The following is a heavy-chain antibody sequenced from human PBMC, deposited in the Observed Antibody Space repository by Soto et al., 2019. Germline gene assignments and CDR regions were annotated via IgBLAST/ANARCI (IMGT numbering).Heavy chain of an antibody. Sequence: TSETHSLTCAFSGFSISSSNWWSWVRQPPGKGLEWIGEIYHSGSTNYNPSLKSRVTISVDKSKNQFSLKLSSVTAADTAVYYCASREIENWFDPWGQGTLVTVSS. CDR2: IYHSGST. J-gene: IGHJ5*02. CDR3: ASREIENWFDP. D-gene: IGHD1-26*01. CDR1: GFSISSSNW. V-gene: IGHV4-4*02.